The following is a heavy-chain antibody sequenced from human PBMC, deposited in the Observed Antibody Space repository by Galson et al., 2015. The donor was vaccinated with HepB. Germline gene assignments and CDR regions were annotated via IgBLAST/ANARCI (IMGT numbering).Heavy chain of an antibody. CDR3: ARFRKAASGSYYNEGNYYYSGMDV. CDR2: MYSGGSS. V-gene: IGHV3-66*02. J-gene: IGHJ6*02. D-gene: IGHD3-10*01. CDR1: GFTVDSNY. Sequence: SLRLSCAASGFTVDSNYMSWVRQAPGKGLEWLSTMYSGGSSYSADSVRGRFTIPRDNAKNTLYLQMNSLRAEDTAVYFCARFRKAASGSYYNEGNYYYSGMDVWGQGTTVTVSS.